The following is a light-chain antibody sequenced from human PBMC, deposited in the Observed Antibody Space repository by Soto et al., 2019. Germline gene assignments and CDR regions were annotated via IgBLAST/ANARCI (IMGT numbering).Light chain of an antibody. Sequence: QSALTQPRSVSGSPGQSVTISCTGTSSNVGIYNYVSWYQQNPGKAPKFMIYDVTKRPSGVPDRFSGSKSGNTASLTISGLQAEDEADYYCCSYAGSSTVGVFGGGTKLTVL. CDR3: CSYAGSSTVGV. J-gene: IGLJ2*01. CDR2: DVT. CDR1: SSNVGIYNY. V-gene: IGLV2-11*01.